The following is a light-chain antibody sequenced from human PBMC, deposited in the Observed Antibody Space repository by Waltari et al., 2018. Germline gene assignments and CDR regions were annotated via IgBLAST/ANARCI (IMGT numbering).Light chain of an antibody. Sequence: QSVLTQPPSASGTPGQTVTISCSGRSSNTGSNTVNWYQQLPGTAPKLLIYSNMQRPSGVPDRISGSKSGTSASLAISGLQSEDEGDYYCAAWDDSLNGLYVFGTGTKVTVL. J-gene: IGLJ1*01. CDR2: SNM. CDR3: AAWDDSLNGLYV. CDR1: SSNTGSNT. V-gene: IGLV1-44*01.